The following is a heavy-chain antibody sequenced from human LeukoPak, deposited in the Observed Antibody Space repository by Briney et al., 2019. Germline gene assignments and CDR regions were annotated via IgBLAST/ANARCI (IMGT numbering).Heavy chain of an antibody. CDR2: ISGSGGST. J-gene: IGHJ3*02. CDR1: GFTFSSFA. D-gene: IGHD3-22*01. CDR3: AKSDSSAFYYKTFDI. Sequence: PGGSLRLSCAASGFTFSSFAMSWVRQAPGKGLEWVSGISGSGGSTYYADSVKGRFTISRDNSKNSLYLQMNSLRDEDTAVYYCAKSDSSAFYYKTFDIWGLGTLVTVSS. V-gene: IGHV3-23*01.